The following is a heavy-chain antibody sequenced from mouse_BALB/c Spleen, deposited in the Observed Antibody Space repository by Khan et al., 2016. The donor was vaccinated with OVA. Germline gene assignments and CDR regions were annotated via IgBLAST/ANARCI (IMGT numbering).Heavy chain of an antibody. CDR1: GYSFTSYY. V-gene: IGHV1-31*01. D-gene: IGHD2-2*01. Sequence: VQLKQSGPELMKPGASVKISCKASGYSFTSYYIHWVMQSRGRSLEWIGYVDPFSAVTTYNQKFKGKATLTVDKSSSTAYIHLSNLTSEDSAVYYCTRHGYVAWFTYWGQGTLVTVSA. CDR2: VDPFSAVT. CDR3: TRHGYVAWFTY. J-gene: IGHJ3*01.